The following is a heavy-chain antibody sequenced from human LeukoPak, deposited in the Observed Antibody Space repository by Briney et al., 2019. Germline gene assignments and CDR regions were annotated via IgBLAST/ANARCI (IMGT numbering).Heavy chain of an antibody. CDR1: GYTFTSYY. CDR2: INPTGGST. D-gene: IGHD3-10*01. V-gene: IGHV1-46*01. Sequence: ASVKVSCKASGYTFTSYYMHWVRQAPGQGLEWMGIINPTGGSTSYAQKFQGRVTMTRDTSTSTVYMELSSLRYEDTAVYYCARDIDYGSGSYYIDYWGQGTLVTVSS. J-gene: IGHJ4*02. CDR3: ARDIDYGSGSYYIDY.